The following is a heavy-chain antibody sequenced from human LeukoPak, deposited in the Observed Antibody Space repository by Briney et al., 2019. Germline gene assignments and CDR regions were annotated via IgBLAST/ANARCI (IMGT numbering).Heavy chain of an antibody. D-gene: IGHD2-15*01. J-gene: IGHJ6*03. CDR2: IYTSGST. CDR1: GGSISSGSYY. V-gene: IGHV4-61*02. CDR3: ARERITDYYYYMDV. Sequence: SETLSLTCTVSGGSISSGSYYWSWIRQPAGKGLEWIGRIYTSGSTNYNPSLKSRVTISVDTSQNQFSLKLSSVTASDTAVYYCARERITDYYYYMDVWGKGSTVTVSS.